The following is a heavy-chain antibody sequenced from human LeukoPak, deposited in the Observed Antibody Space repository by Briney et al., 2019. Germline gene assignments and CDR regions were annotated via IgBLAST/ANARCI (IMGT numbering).Heavy chain of an antibody. CDR2: ISSNGGST. D-gene: IGHD3-22*01. CDR1: GFTFSSYA. V-gene: IGHV3-64*04. J-gene: IGHJ4*02. Sequence: GGSLRLSCSASGFTFSSYAMHWVRQAPGKGLEYVSAISSNGGSTYYADSVKGRFTISRDNAKNTLCLQMNSLRAEDTAVYYCARGASGYYYGWGQGTLVTVSS. CDR3: ARGASGYYYG.